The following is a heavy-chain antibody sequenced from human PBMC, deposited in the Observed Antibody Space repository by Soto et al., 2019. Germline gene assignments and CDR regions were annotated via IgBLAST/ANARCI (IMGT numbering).Heavy chain of an antibody. CDR2: IYHSGST. J-gene: IGHJ4*02. D-gene: IGHD3-3*01. CDR3: VTSLNYDFWRDGGRHYYFDY. V-gene: IGHV4-4*02. CDR1: DGSISSSYW. Sequence: PSETLSLTCAVSDGSISSSYWWNWVRQPPGKGLEWIGKIYHSGSTNYNPSLKNRVTISVDKSNNQFSLRLSSVTAADTAVYFCVTSLNYDFWRDGGRHYYFDYWGQGTLVTVSS.